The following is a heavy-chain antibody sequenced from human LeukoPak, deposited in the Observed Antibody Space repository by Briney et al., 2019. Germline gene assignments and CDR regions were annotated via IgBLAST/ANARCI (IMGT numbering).Heavy chain of an antibody. CDR3: ARAYCSGGSCYDGY. CDR1: GGSISSYY. Sequence: SSETLSLTCTVSGGSISSYYWSWIRQPAGKGLEWIGRIYTSGSTNYNPSLKSRVTMSVDTSKNQFSLKLSSVTAADTAVYYCARAYCSGGSCYDGYWGQGTLVTVSS. D-gene: IGHD2-15*01. V-gene: IGHV4-4*07. J-gene: IGHJ4*02. CDR2: IYTSGST.